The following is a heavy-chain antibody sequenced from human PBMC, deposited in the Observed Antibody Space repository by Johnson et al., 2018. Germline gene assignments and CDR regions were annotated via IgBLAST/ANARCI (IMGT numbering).Heavy chain of an antibody. CDR1: GFTFSNAW. CDR2: IKSKTDDGTT. Sequence: VQLVESGGGLVKPGGSLRLSCAASGFTFSNAWMNWVRQAPGKGLEWVGRIKSKTDDGTTDYAEPVKGRFTISRDDSKNTLYLQMNSLTTEDTAVYYCYGDYVSHYYGMDVWGQGTTVTVSS. V-gene: IGHV3-15*07. D-gene: IGHD4-17*01. J-gene: IGHJ6*02. CDR3: YGDYVSHYYGMDV.